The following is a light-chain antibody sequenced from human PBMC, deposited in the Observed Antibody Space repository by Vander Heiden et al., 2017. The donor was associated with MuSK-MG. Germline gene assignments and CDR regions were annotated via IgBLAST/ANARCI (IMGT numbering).Light chain of an antibody. V-gene: IGLV3-19*01. Sequence: SSELTQDPAVSVALGQTVRITCQGASLRSYSANWYQQKSGQAPVLVIYGKDTRPSGIPDRFSGSSSGNTASLTITGAQAEDEAVYYCNTRDSSGNHYVVFGGGTKLTVL. J-gene: IGLJ2*01. CDR1: SLRSYS. CDR3: NTRDSSGNHYVV. CDR2: GKD.